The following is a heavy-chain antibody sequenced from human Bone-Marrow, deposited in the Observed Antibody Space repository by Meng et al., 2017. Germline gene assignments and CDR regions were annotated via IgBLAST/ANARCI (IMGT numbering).Heavy chain of an antibody. J-gene: IGHJ6*02. CDR1: GCTFSSYA. CDR2: IIPIFGTA. Sequence: SVKVSCKASGCTFSSYAISWVRQAPGQGLEWMGGIIPIFGTANYAQKFQGRVTITADESTSTAYMELSSLRSEDTAVYYCARDLRTHTSIQFLEWLLYQTRWDYYYGMDVWGQGTTVTVSS. D-gene: IGHD3-3*01. CDR3: ARDLRTHTSIQFLEWLLYQTRWDYYYGMDV. V-gene: IGHV1-69*13.